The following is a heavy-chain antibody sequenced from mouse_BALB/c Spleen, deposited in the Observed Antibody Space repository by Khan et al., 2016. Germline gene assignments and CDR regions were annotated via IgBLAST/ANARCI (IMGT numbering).Heavy chain of an antibody. CDR3: SRDGVTGTFAY. D-gene: IGHD4-1*01. CDR1: GYSITSGYY. V-gene: IGHV3-6*02. J-gene: IGHJ3*01. Sequence: EVQLVETGPGLVKPSQSLSLTCSVTGYSITSGYYWNWIRQFPGNKLEWMGYISYDGTNYYNPSLKNRISITRDTPKNHFFLKLNSVTSEDTATYCCSRDGVTGTFAYWGQGTLVTVSA. CDR2: ISYDGTN.